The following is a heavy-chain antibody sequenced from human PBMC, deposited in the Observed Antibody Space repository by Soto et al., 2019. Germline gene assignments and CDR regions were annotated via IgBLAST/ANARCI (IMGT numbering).Heavy chain of an antibody. CDR2: IIPILGIA. J-gene: IGHJ2*01. V-gene: IGHV1-69*02. CDR1: GVTFSSYT. CDR3: XXXXXXXYXGSGNPLPWFEL. Sequence: QVQLVQSGAEVKKPGSSVKVSCEASGVTFSSYTISWVRQAPGQGLEWMGRIIPILGIANYAQKFQDRVTITADKSTSTAYMEMSSLRSEDTAVYYCXXXXXXXYXGSGNPLPWFELWGRGTLLTVSS. D-gene: IGHD3-10*01.